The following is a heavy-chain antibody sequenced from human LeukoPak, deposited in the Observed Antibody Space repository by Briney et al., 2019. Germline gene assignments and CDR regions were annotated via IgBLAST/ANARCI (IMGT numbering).Heavy chain of an antibody. CDR3: ARFPYNSGSSNAY. CDR1: GGSISSGGYS. V-gene: IGHV4-30-4*07. Sequence: SQTLSLTCAVSGGSISSGGYSWSWIRQPPGKGLEWIGYVYYSGSTNYNPSLKSRVTISVDTSKNQFSLKLISVTAADTAVYYCARFPYNSGSSNAYWGQGSLVTVSS. CDR2: VYYSGST. D-gene: IGHD6-19*01. J-gene: IGHJ4*02.